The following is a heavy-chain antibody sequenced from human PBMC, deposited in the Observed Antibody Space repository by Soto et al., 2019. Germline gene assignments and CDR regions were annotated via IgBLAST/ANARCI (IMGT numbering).Heavy chain of an antibody. V-gene: IGHV3-23*01. D-gene: IGHD6-19*01. CDR2: ITSSGSEV. Sequence: GGSLRLSCAASVFTFSGSSMTWVRQAPGKWLEYVSSITSSGSEVFHAASVKGRFTMSRDNSKNILYLQMNSLRAEDTAVYYCAKEGYAGGWSWEPWGEG. CDR1: VFTFSGSS. J-gene: IGHJ5*02. CDR3: AKEGYAGGWSWEP.